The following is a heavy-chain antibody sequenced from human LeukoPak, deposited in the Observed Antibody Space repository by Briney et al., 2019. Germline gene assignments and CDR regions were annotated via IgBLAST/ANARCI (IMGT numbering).Heavy chain of an antibody. J-gene: IGHJ6*02. CDR3: ASRKYSGYGYYYYGMDV. CDR1: EGTFSSYA. V-gene: IGHV1-69*13. D-gene: IGHD5-12*01. Sequence: ASVKVSCKASEGTFSSYAISWVRQAPGQGLEWMGGIIPIFGTANYAQKFQGRVTITADESTSTAYMELSSLRSEDTAVYYCASRKYSGYGYYYYGMDVWGQGTTVTVSS. CDR2: IIPIFGTA.